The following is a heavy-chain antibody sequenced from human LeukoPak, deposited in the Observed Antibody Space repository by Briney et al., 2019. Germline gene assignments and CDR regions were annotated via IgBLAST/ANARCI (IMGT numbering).Heavy chain of an antibody. J-gene: IGHJ4*02. Sequence: ASVKVSCKASGYTFTSYDINWVRQATGQGLEWMGWMNPNSGNTGYAQKFQGRVTITRNNSISTAYMELSSLRSEDTAVYYCARGGPRDYYEDYWGQGTLVTVSS. CDR3: ARGGPRDYYEDY. CDR1: GYTFTSYD. D-gene: IGHD3-22*01. V-gene: IGHV1-8*03. CDR2: MNPNSGNT.